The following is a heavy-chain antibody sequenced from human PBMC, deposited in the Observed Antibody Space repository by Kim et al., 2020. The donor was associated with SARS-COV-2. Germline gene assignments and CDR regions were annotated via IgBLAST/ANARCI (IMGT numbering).Heavy chain of an antibody. CDR1: GYTFTGYY. D-gene: IGHD6-13*01. J-gene: IGHJ6*02. CDR2: INPNSGGT. V-gene: IGHV1-2*02. Sequence: ASVKVSCKASGYTFTGYYMHWVRQAPGQGLEWMGWINPNSGGTNYAQKFQGRVTMTRDTSISTAYMELSRLRSDDTAVYYCARDRAAAGPYGMDVWGQGTTVTVSS. CDR3: ARDRAAAGPYGMDV.